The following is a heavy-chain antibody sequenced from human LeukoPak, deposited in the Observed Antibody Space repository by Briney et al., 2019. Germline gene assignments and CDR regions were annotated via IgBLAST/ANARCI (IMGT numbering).Heavy chain of an antibody. Sequence: ASVKVSCKASGYTFTGYYMHWVRQAPGQGLEWMGWINPNSGDTNYAQKFQGRVTVTRDTSISTACMELSRLRSDDTAVYYCARVGSSGWYVHPTLDYWGQGTLLTVSS. V-gene: IGHV1-2*02. D-gene: IGHD6-19*01. CDR3: ARVGSSGWYVHPTLDY. CDR1: GYTFTGYY. CDR2: INPNSGDT. J-gene: IGHJ4*02.